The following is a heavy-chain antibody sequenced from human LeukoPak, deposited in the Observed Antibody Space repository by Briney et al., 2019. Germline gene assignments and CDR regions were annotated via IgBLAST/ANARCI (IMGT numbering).Heavy chain of an antibody. V-gene: IGHV4-30-2*01. CDR2: IYHSGST. CDR1: GGSISSGGYS. J-gene: IGHJ5*02. D-gene: IGHD4-17*01. CDR3: AREVTTVTTGGWFGP. Sequence: SETLSLTCAVSGGSISSGGYSWSWIRQPPGKGLEWIGYIYHSGSTYYNPSLKSRVTISVDRSKNQFSLKLSSVTAADTAVYYCAREVTTVTTGGWFGPWGQGTLVTVSS.